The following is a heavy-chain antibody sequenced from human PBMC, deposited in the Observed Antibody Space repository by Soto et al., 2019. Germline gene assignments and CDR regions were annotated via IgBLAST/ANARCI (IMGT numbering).Heavy chain of an antibody. J-gene: IGHJ4*02. CDR2: VHYTGST. Sequence: PSETLSLTCTVSGGSISGYYWSWIRQPPGRGLEWIGYVHYTGSTDYNPSLKSRVTISVETSKNQFYLKLTSVTAADTAVYYCAREYSGYNYFHYWGQGTLVTVSS. V-gene: IGHV4-59*01. CDR1: GGSISGYY. D-gene: IGHD5-12*01. CDR3: AREYSGYNYFHY.